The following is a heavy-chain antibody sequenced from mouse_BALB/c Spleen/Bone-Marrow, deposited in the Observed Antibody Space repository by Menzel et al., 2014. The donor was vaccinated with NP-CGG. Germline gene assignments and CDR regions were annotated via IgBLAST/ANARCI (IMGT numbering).Heavy chain of an antibody. J-gene: IGHJ4*01. CDR3: ARHEKANYGNYAMDY. CDR1: GYTLTEYI. Sequence: QVQLQQSGAELVKPGASVKLSCKASGYTLTEYIIHWVKQRSGQGLEWIGWFYPGSGSIKYNEKFKDKATLTADKSSSTDYMELSRLTSEDSAVYFCARHEKANYGNYAMDYWGQGTSVTVSS. CDR2: FYPGSGSI. D-gene: IGHD1-1*01. V-gene: IGHV1-62-2*01.